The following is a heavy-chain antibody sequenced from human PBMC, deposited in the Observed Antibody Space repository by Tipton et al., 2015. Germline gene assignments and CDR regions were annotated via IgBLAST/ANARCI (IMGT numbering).Heavy chain of an antibody. D-gene: IGHD5-24*01. V-gene: IGHV4-31*03. CDR1: GGAITSDGFY. CDR2: IFYTGST. Sequence: TLSLTCTVSGGAITSDGFYWSWIRQHPGKGLEWIGHIFYTGSTYYNPSLKSRATLSVDTSKNQFSLKLSSVTAADTAVYYCARDGYNSNYFDYWGQGTLVTVSS. J-gene: IGHJ4*02. CDR3: ARDGYNSNYFDY.